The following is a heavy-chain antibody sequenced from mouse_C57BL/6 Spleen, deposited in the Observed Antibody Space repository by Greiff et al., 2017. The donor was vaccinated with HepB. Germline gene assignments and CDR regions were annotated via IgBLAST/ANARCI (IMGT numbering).Heavy chain of an antibody. Sequence: VQLQQPGAELVKPGASVKLSCKASGYTFTSYWMHWVKQRPGQGLEWIGMIHPNSGSTNYNEKFKSKATLTVDKSSSTAYMQLSSLTSEDSAVYYCARRLGNGYFDVWGTGTTVTVSS. V-gene: IGHV1-64*01. CDR1: GYTFTSYW. D-gene: IGHD4-1*01. CDR2: IHPNSGST. J-gene: IGHJ1*03. CDR3: ARRLGNGYFDV.